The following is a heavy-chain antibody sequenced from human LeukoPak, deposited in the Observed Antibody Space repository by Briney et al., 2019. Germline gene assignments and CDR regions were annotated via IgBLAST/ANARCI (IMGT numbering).Heavy chain of an antibody. J-gene: IGHJ6*02. D-gene: IGHD1-26*01. V-gene: IGHV3-23*01. CDR3: ANWGGAAGRIVGATYYGMDV. CDR1: GFTFSSYA. CDR2: IGYRGGSI. Sequence: PGGSLRLSCAASGFTFSSYAMSWVRQAPGKGLEWVSIIGYRGGSIYYAYSVKGRFTISRDNSKNTLSLQMNGLRPEDTAVYYCANWGGAAGRIVGATYYGMDVWGQGTTVTVSS.